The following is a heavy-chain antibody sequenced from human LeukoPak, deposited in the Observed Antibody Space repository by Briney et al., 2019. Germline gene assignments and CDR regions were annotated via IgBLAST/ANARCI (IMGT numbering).Heavy chain of an antibody. CDR3: ARDRGGSSYYYGLDV. D-gene: IGHD3-10*01. J-gene: IGHJ6*02. V-gene: IGHV4-31*03. Sequence: TLSLTCTVACGYISSGGHLWSWIRHHAGKGLEWMGYNYYTGSTDFNPTLKSRVTISVDASKNQFSLKLSSVTAADTAVYYCARDRGGSSYYYGLDVWGQETTVTVSS. CDR1: CGYISSGGHL. CDR2: NYYTGST.